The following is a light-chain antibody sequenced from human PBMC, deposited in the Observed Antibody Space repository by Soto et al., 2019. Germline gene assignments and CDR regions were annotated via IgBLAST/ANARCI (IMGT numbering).Light chain of an antibody. CDR2: ELS. J-gene: IGLJ3*02. CDR1: GSDVGVYNY. V-gene: IGLV2-14*01. Sequence: QSVLTQPASVSGSPGQSITISCTGTGSDVGVYNYVSWYQQHPRKAPKLIIYELSFRPSGVSNRFSGSKSGNTASLTISGLQAEDEADYYCSSYSSSSTWVFGGGTKLTVL. CDR3: SSYSSSSTWV.